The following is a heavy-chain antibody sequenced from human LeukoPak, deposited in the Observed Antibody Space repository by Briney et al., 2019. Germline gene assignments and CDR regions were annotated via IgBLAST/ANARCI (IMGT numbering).Heavy chain of an antibody. J-gene: IGHJ2*01. CDR3: ARTAYARFFDL. D-gene: IGHD2-21*01. CDR1: GGSISSGGYY. V-gene: IGHV4-61*08. CDR2: IYYSGST. Sequence: SETLSLTCTVSGGSISSGGYYWSWIRQHPGKGLEWIGYIYYSGSTNYNPSLKSRVTISIDTPKNQFSLKLSSVTAADTAVYYCARTAYARFFDLWGRGTLVTVTS.